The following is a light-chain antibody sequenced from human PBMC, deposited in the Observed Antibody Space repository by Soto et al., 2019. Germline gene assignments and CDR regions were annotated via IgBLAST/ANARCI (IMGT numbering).Light chain of an antibody. CDR1: ISDVGSYQY. CDR3: SSYTINSALYV. V-gene: IGLV2-14*01. CDR2: EVS. Sequence: QSALTQPASVSGSPVRSVTISFTGTISDVGSYQYVSWYQQRPVKAPKLIIYEVSNRPSLFSNRFSGAQSGNTSSLTISGLKAEDDGDYYCSSYTINSALYVFGSGTKVTGL. J-gene: IGLJ1*01.